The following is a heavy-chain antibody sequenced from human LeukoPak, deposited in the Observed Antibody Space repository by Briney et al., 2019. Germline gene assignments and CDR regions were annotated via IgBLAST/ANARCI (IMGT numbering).Heavy chain of an antibody. J-gene: IGHJ4*02. Sequence: GGSLRLSCAASGFTFSSYAMSWVRQAPGKGLEWASAISGSGGSTYYADSVKGRFTISRDNSKNTLYLQMNSLRAEDTAVYYCAKDPSGGYYYDSSGYYYVGDYWGQGTLVTVSS. CDR1: GFTFSSYA. CDR3: AKDPSGGYYYDSSGYYYVGDY. CDR2: ISGSGGST. D-gene: IGHD3-22*01. V-gene: IGHV3-23*01.